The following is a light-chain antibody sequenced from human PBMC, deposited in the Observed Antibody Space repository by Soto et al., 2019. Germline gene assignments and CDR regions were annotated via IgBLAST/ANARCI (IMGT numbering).Light chain of an antibody. V-gene: IGKV1-39*01. J-gene: IGKJ1*01. CDR1: QTISTC. Sequence: DIPMTQSPSSLSASVGGRVTITCRASQTISTCLNGYQQKPGIAPKLLMHAASSLDRGVPSRLSGSGSGTDFTLTISSLQPEDFATYYCQQSYRTPRTFGHGTKVDIK. CDR2: AAS. CDR3: QQSYRTPRT.